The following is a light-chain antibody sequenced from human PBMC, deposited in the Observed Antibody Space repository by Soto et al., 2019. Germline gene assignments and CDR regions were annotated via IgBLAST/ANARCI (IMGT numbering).Light chain of an antibody. Sequence: IVMTQSPATLSVSPGERVTLSCRTSQTVGRNLAWYQQKPGQAPRLLIFGASTRATGLPGRFSGRGSGTEFTPTFSSLQSEDVAVYFFQQYNNWPPYTFGQGTKLQIK. CDR1: QTVGRN. V-gene: IGKV3-15*01. J-gene: IGKJ2*01. CDR3: QQYNNWPPYT. CDR2: GAS.